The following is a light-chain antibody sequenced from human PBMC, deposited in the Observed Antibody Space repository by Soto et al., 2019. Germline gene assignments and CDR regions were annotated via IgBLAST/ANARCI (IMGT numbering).Light chain of an antibody. V-gene: IGKV4-1*01. CDR3: QQYYGNLPT. J-gene: IGKJ1*01. CDR2: LAS. CDR1: QSVLYSANNKNY. Sequence: DIVMTQSPESLAVSLGERATINCKSSQSVLYSANNKNYLDWYQQKPGQPPKPHISLASTRKSGVPDRFSGSGSGTDFSLTISSLQAEDVAVYNCQQYYGNLPTFGQGTKVEI.